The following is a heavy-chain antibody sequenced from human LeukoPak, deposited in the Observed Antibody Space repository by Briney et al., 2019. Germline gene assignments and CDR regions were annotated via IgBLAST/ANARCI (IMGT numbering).Heavy chain of an antibody. V-gene: IGHV4-59*12. CDR3: AREGSYYDYVWGSYRPLDY. Sequence: SETLSLTCTVSGGSISSYYWSWIRQPPGKGLEWIGYIHYSGSTNYNPSLKSRVTMSVDTSKNQFSLKLSSVTAADTAVYYCAREGSYYDYVWGSYRPLDYWGQGTLVTVSS. CDR2: IHYSGST. D-gene: IGHD3-16*02. CDR1: GGSISSYY. J-gene: IGHJ4*02.